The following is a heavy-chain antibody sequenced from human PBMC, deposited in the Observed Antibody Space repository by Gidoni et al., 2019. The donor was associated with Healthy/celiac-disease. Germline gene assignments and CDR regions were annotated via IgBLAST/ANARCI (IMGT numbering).Heavy chain of an antibody. V-gene: IGHV4-39*01. CDR2: IYYSGST. CDR1: GGPISHSSYH. Sequence: QLQLQDSAPGLVKPSETLSLTCPVAGGPISHSSYHWRWIRQPPGKGLEWIGSIYYSGSTYYNPSLKSRVTISVDTSKNQFSLKLSSVTAADTAVYYCASRYCSGGSCYYYADNWFDPWGQGTLVTVSS. J-gene: IGHJ5*02. D-gene: IGHD2-15*01. CDR3: ASRYCSGGSCYYYADNWFDP.